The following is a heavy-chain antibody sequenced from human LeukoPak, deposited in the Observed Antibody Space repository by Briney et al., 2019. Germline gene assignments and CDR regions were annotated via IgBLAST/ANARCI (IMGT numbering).Heavy chain of an antibody. CDR1: GYTFTIYA. J-gene: IGHJ4*02. CDR2: INAGNGNT. V-gene: IGHV1-3*01. CDR3: ARDWRRSYCSSTSCSHLGI. D-gene: IGHD2-2*01. Sequence: ASVKVSCKASGYTFTIYAMHWVRQAPGQRLEWMGWINAGNGNTKYSQKFQGRVTITRDTSASTAYMELSSLRSEDTAVYYCARDWRRSYCSSTSCSHLGIWGQGTLVTVSS.